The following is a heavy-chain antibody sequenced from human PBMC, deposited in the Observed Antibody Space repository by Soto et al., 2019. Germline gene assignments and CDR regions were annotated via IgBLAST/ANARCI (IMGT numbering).Heavy chain of an antibody. J-gene: IGHJ5*02. Sequence: ASVKVSCKASGYTFTSYAMHWVRQAPGQRLEWMGWINAGNGNTKYSQKFQGKVTITRDTSASTAYMELSSLRSEDTAVYYCARSSPFDWLSHNWFDPWGQGTLVTVSS. V-gene: IGHV1-3*01. CDR3: ARSSPFDWLSHNWFDP. D-gene: IGHD3-9*01. CDR2: INAGNGNT. CDR1: GYTFTSYA.